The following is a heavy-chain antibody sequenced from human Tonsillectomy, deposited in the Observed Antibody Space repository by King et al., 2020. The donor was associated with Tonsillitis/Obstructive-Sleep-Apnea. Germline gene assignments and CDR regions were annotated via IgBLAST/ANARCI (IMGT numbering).Heavy chain of an antibody. D-gene: IGHD3-3*01. V-gene: IGHV1-18*01. CDR3: ARELLQFVSGPNMDV. Sequence: QLVQSGAEVKKPGASVKVSCKASGYTFTDYGVSWVREAPGQGLEWMGWISGYNGNTNYAQKFQGRVTMTTDTSTSTAYMELRSLRSDDTAVYYCARELLQFVSGPNMDVWGKGTTVTVSS. CDR1: GYTFTDYG. CDR2: ISGYNGNT. J-gene: IGHJ6*03.